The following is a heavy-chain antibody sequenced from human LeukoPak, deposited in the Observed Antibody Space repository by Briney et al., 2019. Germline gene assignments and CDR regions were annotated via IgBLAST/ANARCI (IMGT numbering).Heavy chain of an antibody. V-gene: IGHV4-59*12. Sequence: SETLSLTCTVSGGSISSYYWSWIRQPPGKGLEWIGYIYYSGSTNYNPSLKSRVTMSVDTSKNQFSLKLSSVTAADTAVYYCARDNSAAGIDYWGQGTLVTVSS. CDR2: IYYSGST. CDR1: GGSISSYY. D-gene: IGHD6-13*01. CDR3: ARDNSAAGIDY. J-gene: IGHJ4*02.